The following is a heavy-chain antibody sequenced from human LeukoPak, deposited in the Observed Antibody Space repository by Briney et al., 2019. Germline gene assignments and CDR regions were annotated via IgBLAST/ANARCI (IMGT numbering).Heavy chain of an antibody. Sequence: PGGSLRLSCAASGFTFSSYSMNWVRQAPGKGLEWVSSISSSSSYVYYADSVRGRFSISRDNAKNTLYLHMNSLRAEDTAVYYCAKDSSGWFDFDYWGQGTPVTVSS. CDR1: GFTFSSYS. V-gene: IGHV3-21*04. J-gene: IGHJ4*02. CDR3: AKDSSGWFDFDY. CDR2: ISSSSSYV. D-gene: IGHD6-19*01.